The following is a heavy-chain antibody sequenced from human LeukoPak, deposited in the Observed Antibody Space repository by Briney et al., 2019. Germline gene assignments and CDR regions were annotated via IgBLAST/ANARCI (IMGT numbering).Heavy chain of an antibody. J-gene: IGHJ5*02. CDR3: ARDKRPYCSGTSCAGYNWFDP. V-gene: IGHV1-18*04. CDR1: GSTFTSYG. Sequence: GASVKVSCKASGSTFTSYGISWVRQAPGQGLEWIVWISAYNGNTNYAQKLQGRVTMTTDTSTSTAYMELRSLRSDDTAVYYCARDKRPYCSGTSCAGYNWFDPWGQGTLVTVSS. CDR2: ISAYNGNT. D-gene: IGHD2-2*01.